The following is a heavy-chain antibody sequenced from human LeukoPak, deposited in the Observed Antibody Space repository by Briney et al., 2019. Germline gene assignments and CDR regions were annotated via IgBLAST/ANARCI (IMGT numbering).Heavy chain of an antibody. Sequence: ASVKVSCKPSGYTFTGYYMHWVRQAPGQGLEWMGRINPNSGGTNYAQKFQGRVTMTRDTSISTAYMELSRLRSDDTAVYYCARGPNYYDSSGLAFDIWGQGTMVTVSS. CDR3: ARGPNYYDSSGLAFDI. D-gene: IGHD3-22*01. CDR1: GYTFTGYY. V-gene: IGHV1-2*06. CDR2: INPNSGGT. J-gene: IGHJ3*02.